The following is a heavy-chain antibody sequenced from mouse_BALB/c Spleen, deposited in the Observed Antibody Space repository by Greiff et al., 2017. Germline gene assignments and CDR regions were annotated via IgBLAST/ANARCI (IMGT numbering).Heavy chain of an antibody. CDR1: GFTFSSYG. J-gene: IGHJ3*01. CDR3: AREDYDGGFAY. Sequence: EVKLVESGGGLVQPGGSLKLSCAASGFTFSSYGMSWVRQTPDKRLELVATINSNGGSTYYPDSVKGRFTISRDNAKNTLYLQMSSLKSEDTAMYYCAREDYDGGFAYWGQGTLVTVSA. V-gene: IGHV5-6-3*01. CDR2: INSNGGST. D-gene: IGHD2-4*01.